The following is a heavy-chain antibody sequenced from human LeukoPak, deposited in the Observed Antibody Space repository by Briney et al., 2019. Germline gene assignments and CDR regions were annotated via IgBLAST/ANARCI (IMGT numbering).Heavy chain of an antibody. CDR1: GDSISSYY. D-gene: IGHD6-13*01. Sequence: QSSETLSLTCTVSGDSISSYYWSWIRQHPGKGLEWIGYIYYSGSTYYNPSLKSRVTISVDTSKNQFSLKLSSVTAADTAVYYCARCPYSSSWYVGEDYWGQGTLVTVSS. J-gene: IGHJ4*02. V-gene: IGHV4-59*06. CDR2: IYYSGST. CDR3: ARCPYSSSWYVGEDY.